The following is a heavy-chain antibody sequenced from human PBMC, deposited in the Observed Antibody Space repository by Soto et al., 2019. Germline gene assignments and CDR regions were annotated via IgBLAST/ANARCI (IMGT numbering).Heavy chain of an antibody. J-gene: IGHJ4*02. CDR3: TRLSPTIFGVVGPDY. CDR1: GFTFSGSA. D-gene: IGHD3-3*01. Sequence: EVQLVESGGGLVQPGGSQKLSCAASGFTFSGSAMHWVRQASGKGLEWVGRIRSKANSYATAYAASVKGRFTISRDDSKNTAYLQMNSLKTEDTAVYYCTRLSPTIFGVVGPDYWGQGTLVTVSS. V-gene: IGHV3-73*02. CDR2: IRSKANSYAT.